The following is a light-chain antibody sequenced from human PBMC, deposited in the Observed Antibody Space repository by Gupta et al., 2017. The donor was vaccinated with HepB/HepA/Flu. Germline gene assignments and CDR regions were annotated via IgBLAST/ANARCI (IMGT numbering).Light chain of an antibody. Sequence: SYELTQPLSVSVALGQTARITCGGNNIGSKNVHWYQQKPGQAPVLVIYGDNNRPPGIPERFSASNSGNTATLTISRAQAGDEADYYCQVCDSSTVVFGGGTKLTVL. CDR3: QVCDSSTVV. CDR1: NIGSKN. V-gene: IGLV3-9*01. CDR2: GDN. J-gene: IGLJ2*01.